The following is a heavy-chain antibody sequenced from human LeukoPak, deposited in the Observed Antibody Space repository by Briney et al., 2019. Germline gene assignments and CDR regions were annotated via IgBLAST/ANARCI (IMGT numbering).Heavy chain of an antibody. Sequence: PSETLSLTCAMHSESSGGDDWTWIRQPPGKGLEWIGEVSPGGSTRYNPSLRSRVTISLDTSRSRFSLRLSSVTAADTGVYCARDGGTRLGFDPWGQGTLVTVSS. CDR3: ARDGGTRLGFDP. CDR2: VSPGGST. V-gene: IGHV4-34*01. J-gene: IGHJ5*02. D-gene: IGHD3-16*01. CDR1: SESSGGDD.